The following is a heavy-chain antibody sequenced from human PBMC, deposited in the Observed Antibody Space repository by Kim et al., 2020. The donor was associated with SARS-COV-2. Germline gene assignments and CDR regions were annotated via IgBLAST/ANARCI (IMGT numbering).Heavy chain of an antibody. V-gene: IGHV1-69*04. D-gene: IGHD3-22*01. CDR3: ARDPINYYDSSGYYLFDY. J-gene: IGHJ4*02. Sequence: QGRVTITADKSTSTAYMELSSLRSEDTAVYYCARDPINYYDSSGYYLFDYWGQGTLVTVSS.